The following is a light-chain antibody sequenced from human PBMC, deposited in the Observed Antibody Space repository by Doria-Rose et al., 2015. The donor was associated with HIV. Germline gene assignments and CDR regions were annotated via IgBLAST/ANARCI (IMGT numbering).Light chain of an antibody. CDR2: DAS. CDR1: QRVKSSY. V-gene: IGKV3-20*01. CDR3: QQYGTSRGT. Sequence: EIVMTQSPGTLSLSPGERATLSRRASQRVKSSYLAWYQHKPGHALMLLIYDASTMTTGTIDRFSGSGSGTDFTLTVSRLEPEDVAVYYCQQYGTSRGTFGQGTRLEIK. J-gene: IGKJ5*01.